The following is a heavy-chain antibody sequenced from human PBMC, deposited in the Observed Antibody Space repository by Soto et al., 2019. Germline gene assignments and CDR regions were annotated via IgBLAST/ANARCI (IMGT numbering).Heavy chain of an antibody. CDR1: GFTFSNYA. CDR3: ARHRGEAAPSSFDY. Sequence: GGSLRLSCAASGFTFSNYAMSWVRQAPGKGLEWVSAISVSAGSTYYADSVKGRFTISTDNSKYTLFLQMSSLRAEDTALYYCARHRGEAAPSSFDYWGLGTLVTVSS. J-gene: IGHJ4*02. V-gene: IGHV3-23*01. D-gene: IGHD2-15*01. CDR2: ISVSAGST.